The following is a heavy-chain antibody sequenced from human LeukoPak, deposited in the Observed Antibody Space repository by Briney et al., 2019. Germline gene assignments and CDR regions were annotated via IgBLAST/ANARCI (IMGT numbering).Heavy chain of an antibody. J-gene: IGHJ5*02. D-gene: IGHD6-6*01. CDR1: GYTFTSYG. CDR2: ISAYNGNT. V-gene: IGHV1-18*01. Sequence: ASVTVSCKASGYTFTSYGSSWVRQAPGQGLEWMGWISAYNGNTNYAQKLQGRVTMTTDTSTSTAYMELRSLRSDDTAVYYCARGGYSSSSGDWFDPWGQGTLVTVSS. CDR3: ARGGYSSSSGDWFDP.